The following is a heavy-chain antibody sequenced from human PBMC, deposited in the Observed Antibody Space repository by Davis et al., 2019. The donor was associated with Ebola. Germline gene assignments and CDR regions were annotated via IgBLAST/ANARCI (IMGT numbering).Heavy chain of an antibody. D-gene: IGHD6-25*01. V-gene: IGHV3-73*01. J-gene: IGHJ4*02. CDR1: GFTFSGSA. CDR2: IRSKANSYAT. Sequence: GGSLRLSCAASGFTFSGSAMHWVRQASGKGLEWVGRIRSKANSYATAYAASVKGRFTISRDDSKNTAYLQMNSLRAEDTAVYYCARKRSFDYWGQGTLVTVSS. CDR3: ARKRSFDY.